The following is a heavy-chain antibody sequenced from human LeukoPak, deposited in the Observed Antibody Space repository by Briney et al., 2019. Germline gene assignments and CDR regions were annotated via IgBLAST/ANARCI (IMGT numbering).Heavy chain of an antibody. CDR3: AKDYEIAVMGYFDY. CDR1: GFAFSSYA. Sequence: PGGSRRLSCAASGFAFSSYAMSWVRQAPGKGLEWVSAISGSGGSTYYADSVKGRFTISRDNPKNTLYLQMNSLRAEDTAVYYCAKDYEIAVMGYFDYWGQGTLVTVSS. J-gene: IGHJ4*02. V-gene: IGHV3-23*01. CDR2: ISGSGGST. D-gene: IGHD6-19*01.